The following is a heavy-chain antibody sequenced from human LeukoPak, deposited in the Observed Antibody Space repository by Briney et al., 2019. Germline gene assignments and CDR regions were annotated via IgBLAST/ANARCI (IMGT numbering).Heavy chain of an antibody. V-gene: IGHV3-30-3*01. CDR3: ARGGGYSYGYPGYFDY. D-gene: IGHD5-18*01. Sequence: PGGSLRLSCAASGFTFSSYAMHWVRQAPGKELEWVAVISYDGSNKYYADSVKGRFTISRDNSKNTLYLQMNSLRAEDTAVYYCARGGGYSYGYPGYFDYWGQGTLVTVSS. J-gene: IGHJ4*02. CDR1: GFTFSSYA. CDR2: ISYDGSNK.